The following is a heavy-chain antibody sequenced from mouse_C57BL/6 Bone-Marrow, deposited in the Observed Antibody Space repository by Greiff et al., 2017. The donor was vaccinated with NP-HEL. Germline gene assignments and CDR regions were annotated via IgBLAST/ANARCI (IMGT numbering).Heavy chain of an antibody. CDR2: INPYNGGT. CDR1: GYTFTDYY. J-gene: IGHJ3*01. V-gene: IGHV1-19*01. CDR3: AKSLLVRFAY. Sequence: VQLQQSGPVLVKPGASVKMSCKASGYTFTDYYMNWVKQSHGKSLEWIGVINPYNGGTSYNQKFKGKATLTVGKSSSTAYMELNSLTSEDSAVYYCAKSLLVRFAYWGQGTLVTVSA. D-gene: IGHD2-1*01.